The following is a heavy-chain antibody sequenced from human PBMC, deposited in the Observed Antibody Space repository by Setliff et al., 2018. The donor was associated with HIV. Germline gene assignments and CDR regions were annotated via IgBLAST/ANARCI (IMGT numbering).Heavy chain of an antibody. D-gene: IGHD6-25*01. CDR1: GFSFRDSA. J-gene: IGHJ4*02. CDR3: AGDPPKSGWTLES. Sequence: PGGSLRLSCAASGFSFRDSAMHWVRQAPGKGLEWVGYIWYDAINKYYADSVKGRFTISRDNSKDTVYLQMNSLRAEDTAVYYCAGDPPKSGWTLESWGQGTLVTVSS. CDR2: IWYDAINK. V-gene: IGHV3-33*01.